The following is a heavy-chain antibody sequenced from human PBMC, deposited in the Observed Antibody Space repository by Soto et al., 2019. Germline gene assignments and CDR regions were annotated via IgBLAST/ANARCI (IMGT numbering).Heavy chain of an antibody. J-gene: IGHJ4*02. CDR1: GFTLSSYW. CDR2: IKQDGSQK. D-gene: IGHD6-13*01. Sequence: GGSLRLSCAASGFTLSSYWMSWVRQAPGKGLEWVANIKQDGSQKYYVDSVKGRFTISRDSAKNSVYLQMNSLRAEDTAVYYCARAVAAGGSYWGQGTLVTVSS. CDR3: ARAVAAGGSY. V-gene: IGHV3-7*01.